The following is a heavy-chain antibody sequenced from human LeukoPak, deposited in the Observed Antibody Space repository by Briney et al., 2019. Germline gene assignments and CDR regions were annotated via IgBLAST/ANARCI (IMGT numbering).Heavy chain of an antibody. CDR1: GYTFTSYA. Sequence: GASVKVSCKASGYTFTSYAMNWVRQAPGQGLEWMGWINTNTGNPTYAQGFTGRFVFSLDTSVSTAYLQISSLKAEDTAVYYCARDNHDGDPTLNWFDPWGQGTLVTVSS. D-gene: IGHD4-17*01. CDR3: ARDNHDGDPTLNWFDP. V-gene: IGHV7-4-1*02. J-gene: IGHJ5*02. CDR2: INTNTGNP.